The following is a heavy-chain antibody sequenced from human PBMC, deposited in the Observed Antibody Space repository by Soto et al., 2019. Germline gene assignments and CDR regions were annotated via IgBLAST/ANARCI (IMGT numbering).Heavy chain of an antibody. Sequence: GGSLRLSCISSGFTFRTYTMNWVRQAPGKGLEWVSGIRGFSPYTFYAESVKGRFTISRDNAKNSLYLQMNSLRAEDTAVYYCARDRGYDAHDYYYNAMDVWRQGTTVTVSS. V-gene: IGHV3-21*01. CDR2: IRGFSPYT. D-gene: IGHD2-15*01. J-gene: IGHJ6*02. CDR3: ARDRGYDAHDYYYNAMDV. CDR1: GFTFRTYT.